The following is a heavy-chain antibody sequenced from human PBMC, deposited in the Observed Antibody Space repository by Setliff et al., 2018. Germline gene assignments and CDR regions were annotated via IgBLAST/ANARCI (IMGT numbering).Heavy chain of an antibody. D-gene: IGHD3-16*01. CDR3: AREGEGSTFFPLDAFDI. CDR2: ISTNTGNP. J-gene: IGHJ3*02. Sequence: ASVKVSCKASGYTFSSYAMNWVRQAPGQGLEWMGWISTNTGNPTYAQGFTGRFVFSLDTSVSTAYLQIRSLKAEDTAVYYCAREGEGSTFFPLDAFDIWGQGTMVTVSS. CDR1: GYTFSSYA. V-gene: IGHV7-4-1*02.